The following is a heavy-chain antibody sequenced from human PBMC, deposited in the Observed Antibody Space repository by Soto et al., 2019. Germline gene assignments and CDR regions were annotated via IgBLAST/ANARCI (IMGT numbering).Heavy chain of an antibody. V-gene: IGHV4-4*02. J-gene: IGHJ4*02. CDR1: GGSISSSNW. D-gene: IGHD2-15*01. CDR3: ARAVVGGNFDS. Sequence: SETLSLTCAVSGGSISSSNWWSWVRQSPGKGLEWIGEIHYSGSINYNPSLQSRVTISVDKSKKQFSLKLSSVTAADTAVYYCARAVVGGNFDSWGQGTLVTVSS. CDR2: IHYSGSI.